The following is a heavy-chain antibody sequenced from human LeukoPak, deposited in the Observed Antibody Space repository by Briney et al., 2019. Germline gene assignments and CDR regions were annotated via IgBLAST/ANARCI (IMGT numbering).Heavy chain of an antibody. CDR1: GFTFSSYG. V-gene: IGHV3-30*18. D-gene: IGHD2-15*01. J-gene: IGHJ6*02. CDR2: ISYDGSNK. Sequence: GGSLRLSCAASGFTFSSYGMHWVRQAPGKGLEWVAVISYDGSNKYYADSVKGRFTISRDNSKNTLYLQMNSLRAEDTAVYYCAKIIRSYCSGGSCFYYGMDVWGQGTTVTVSS. CDR3: AKIIRSYCSGGSCFYYGMDV.